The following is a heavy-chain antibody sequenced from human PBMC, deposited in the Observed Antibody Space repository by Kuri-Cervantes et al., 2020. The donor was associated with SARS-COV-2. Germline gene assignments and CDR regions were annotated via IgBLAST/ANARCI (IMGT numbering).Heavy chain of an antibody. CDR1: GYTFTSYY. CDR3: ASLVGATGYYYYMDV. J-gene: IGHJ6*03. Sequence: ASVKVSCKASGYTFTSYYMHWVRQAPGQGLEWMGIINPSGGSTSYAQKFQGRVTMTRDTSTSTVYMELSSLRSEDTAVYYCASLVGATGYYYYMDVWGKGTTVTVSS. D-gene: IGHD1-26*01. CDR2: INPSGGST. V-gene: IGHV1-46*01.